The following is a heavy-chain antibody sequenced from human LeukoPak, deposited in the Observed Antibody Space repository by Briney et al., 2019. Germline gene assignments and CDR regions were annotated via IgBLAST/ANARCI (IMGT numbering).Heavy chain of an antibody. CDR1: GFTFSDTW. V-gene: IGHV3-15*01. CDR2: VKSKTDGETT. J-gene: IGHJ3*02. CDR3: ARDGGGPDAFDI. Sequence: GGSLRLSCAASGFTFSDTWMSWVRQAPGKGLEWVGRVKSKTDGETTDYAAPVKGRFTVSRDDSKNTLYLQMNSLRTDDTAVYYCARDGGGPDAFDIWGQGTMVTVSS.